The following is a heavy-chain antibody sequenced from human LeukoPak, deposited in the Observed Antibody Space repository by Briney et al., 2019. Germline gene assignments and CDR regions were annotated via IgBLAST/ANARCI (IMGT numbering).Heavy chain of an antibody. D-gene: IGHD3-10*01. V-gene: IGHV3-23*01. J-gene: IGHJ4*02. Sequence: GGSLRLSCAASGFTFSSYAMSWVRQAPGKGLEWVSAISGSGGSTYYAGSVKGRFTISRDNSKNTLYLQMNSLRAEDTAVYYCAKTKGLVRGVIDYWGQGTLVTVSS. CDR3: AKTKGLVRGVIDY. CDR2: ISGSGGST. CDR1: GFTFSSYA.